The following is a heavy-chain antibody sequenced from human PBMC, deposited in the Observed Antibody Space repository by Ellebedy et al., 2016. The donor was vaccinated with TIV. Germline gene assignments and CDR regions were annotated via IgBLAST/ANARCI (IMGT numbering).Heavy chain of an antibody. D-gene: IGHD2-21*02. J-gene: IGHJ6*03. CDR1: GFTFSSYA. V-gene: IGHV3-23*01. CDR3: AKAPTAIFAHFYYYYYYMDV. CDR2: ISGSGGST. Sequence: GGSLRPSXAAPGFTFSSYAMSWVRQAPGRPLEWVSAISGSGGSTHYVDSVRGRFTISRDNSKNTLYLQMTSLIAEDTAVYYCAKAPTAIFAHFYYYYYYMDVWGKGTTVTVSS.